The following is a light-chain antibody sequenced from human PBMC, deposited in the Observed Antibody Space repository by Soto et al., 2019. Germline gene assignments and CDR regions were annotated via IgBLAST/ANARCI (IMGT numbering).Light chain of an antibody. CDR2: EVR. J-gene: IGLJ1*01. V-gene: IGLV2-14*01. Sequence: QSVLTQPASVSGSPGQSITISCTGTSSDVGGYNHVSWYQQHPGKAPKLIIFEVRNRPSGVSDRFSASKSGKTASLTISGLQTEDEAVYYCSSYASSSSDAFGTGTKVTVL. CDR3: SSYASSSSDA. CDR1: SSDVGGYNH.